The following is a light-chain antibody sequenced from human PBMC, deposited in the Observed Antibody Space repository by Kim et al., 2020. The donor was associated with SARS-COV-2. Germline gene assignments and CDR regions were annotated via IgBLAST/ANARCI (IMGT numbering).Light chain of an antibody. CDR3: QVWDSGTAV. V-gene: IGLV3-1*01. CDR1: KLGDKY. J-gene: IGLJ3*02. Sequence: SVSPGQTASITCSGHKLGDKYACWFQQKPGQSPILVIYQDTMRPSGIPERFSGSNSGNTATLTISGTQAMDEAEYYCQVWDSGTAVFGGGTQLTVL. CDR2: QDT.